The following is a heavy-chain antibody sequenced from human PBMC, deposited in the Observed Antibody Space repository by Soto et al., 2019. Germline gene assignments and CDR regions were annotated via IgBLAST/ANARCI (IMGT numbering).Heavy chain of an antibody. CDR3: ARDLGGLGDPFDN. D-gene: IGHD2-15*01. V-gene: IGHV1-2*02. CDR2: INPSTGGT. Sequence: QVHLVQSGAEVKKAGASVKVSCKASGYTFTGYYIHWVRQAPGQGFEWVGWINPSTGGTSYAQKFQGRVTVTRDTSIRTAYMELTRLRSNDTAVYYCARDLGGLGDPFDNWGQGTRVTVFS. CDR1: GYTFTGYY. J-gene: IGHJ4*02.